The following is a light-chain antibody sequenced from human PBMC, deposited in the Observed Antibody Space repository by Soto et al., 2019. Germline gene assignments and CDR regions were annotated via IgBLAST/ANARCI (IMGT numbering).Light chain of an antibody. CDR1: QSVISN. CDR3: HQRQSWPRT. Sequence: EIVMTQSPATLSVSPGERATLSCRASQSVISNLAWYQQKPGQAPRPLIYGASTRAPGITARFSGGGSGTEFTLTISSLQSEDFALYYCHQRQSWPRTFGQGTKVDIK. V-gene: IGKV3D-15*01. J-gene: IGKJ1*01. CDR2: GAS.